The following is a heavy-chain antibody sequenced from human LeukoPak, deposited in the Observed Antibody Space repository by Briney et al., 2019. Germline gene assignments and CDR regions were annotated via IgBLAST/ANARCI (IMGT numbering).Heavy chain of an antibody. V-gene: IGHV3-48*03. CDR1: GFTFSSYA. J-gene: IGHJ6*04. Sequence: GGSLRLSCAASGFTFSSYAMSWVRQAPGKGLEWVSYISSSGSTIYYADSVKGRFTISRDNSKNSLYLQMNSLRAEDTAVYYCAELGITMIGGVWGKGTTVTISS. D-gene: IGHD3-10*02. CDR2: ISSSGSTI. CDR3: AELGITMIGGV.